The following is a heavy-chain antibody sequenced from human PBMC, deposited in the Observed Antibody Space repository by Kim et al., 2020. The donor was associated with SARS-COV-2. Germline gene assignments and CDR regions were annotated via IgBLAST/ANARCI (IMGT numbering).Heavy chain of an antibody. Sequence: GESLKISCKGSGYSFTSYWIGWVRQMPGKGLEWMGIIYPGDSDTRYSPSFQGQVTISADKSISTAYLQWSSLKASDTAMYYCARHSLEGSGGSCYSHWGQGTLVTVSS. CDR3: ARHSLEGSGGSCYSH. CDR1: GYSFTSYW. J-gene: IGHJ4*02. CDR2: IYPGDSDT. V-gene: IGHV5-51*01. D-gene: IGHD2-15*01.